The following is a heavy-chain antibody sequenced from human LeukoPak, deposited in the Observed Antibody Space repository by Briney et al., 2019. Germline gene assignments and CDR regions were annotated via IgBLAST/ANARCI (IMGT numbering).Heavy chain of an antibody. V-gene: IGHV4-31*03. D-gene: IGHD4-23*01. J-gene: IGHJ4*02. CDR1: GGSISSGGYY. CDR3: ARAAIGSNSEFDY. Sequence: PSETLSLTCTVSGGSISSGGYYWSWIRQHPGKGLEWIGYIYYSGSTYYNPSLKSRVTISVDTSKNQFSLKLSSVTAADTAVYYCARAAIGSNSEFDYWGQGTLVTVSS. CDR2: IYYSGST.